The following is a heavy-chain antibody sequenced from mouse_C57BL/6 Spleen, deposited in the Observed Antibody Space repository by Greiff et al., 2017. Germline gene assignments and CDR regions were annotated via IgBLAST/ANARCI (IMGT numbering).Heavy chain of an antibody. Sequence: QVQLKESGAELVKPGASVKLSCKASGYTFTEYTIHWVKQRSGQGLEWIGWFYPGSGSIKYNEKFKDKATLTADNSSSTVYMELSRLTSEDSAVYFCARHESGFYYFDYWGQGTTLTVSS. CDR2: FYPGSGSI. CDR1: GYTFTEYT. J-gene: IGHJ2*01. CDR3: ARHESGFYYFDY. V-gene: IGHV1-62-2*01.